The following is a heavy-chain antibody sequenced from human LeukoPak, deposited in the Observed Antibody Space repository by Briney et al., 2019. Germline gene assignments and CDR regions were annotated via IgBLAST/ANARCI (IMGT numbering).Heavy chain of an antibody. CDR1: GYSFTTHW. V-gene: IGHV5-51*01. J-gene: IGHJ3*02. Sequence: GESLKISCKGSGYSFTTHWIGWVRQMPGKGPEWMGIVYPGDSDTRYSPSFQGQVTISADKFISTAYLQWSSLKASDTAMYYCARHLGIVGATRDAFDIWGQGTMVTVSS. CDR2: VYPGDSDT. CDR3: ARHLGIVGATRDAFDI. D-gene: IGHD1-26*01.